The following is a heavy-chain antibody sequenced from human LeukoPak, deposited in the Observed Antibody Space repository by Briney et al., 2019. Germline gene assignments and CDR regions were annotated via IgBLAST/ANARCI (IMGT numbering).Heavy chain of an antibody. CDR2: ISGSGGST. Sequence: GGSLRLSCAASGFTFSSYAMSWVRQASGKGLEWVSAISGSGGSTYYADSVKGRFTISRDNSKNTLYLQMNSLRAEDTAVYYCAKDYAAAGTEYYYYYGMDVWGQGTTVTVSS. V-gene: IGHV3-23*01. CDR3: AKDYAAAGTEYYYYYGMDV. J-gene: IGHJ6*02. CDR1: GFTFSSYA. D-gene: IGHD6-13*01.